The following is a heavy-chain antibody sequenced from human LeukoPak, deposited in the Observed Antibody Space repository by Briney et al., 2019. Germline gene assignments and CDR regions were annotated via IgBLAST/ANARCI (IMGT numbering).Heavy chain of an antibody. CDR3: ARLRRNSDRSDFFYYYDH. J-gene: IGHJ4*02. V-gene: IGHV3-21*01. CDR2: VNTVSSYI. D-gene: IGHD3-22*01. Sequence: PGGSLRLSCAASGFTFSDYSMNWVRQAPGKGLEWVAPVNTVSSYIYYADSMRGRFTISRDNAKNSLFLQMNSLRAEDTAVYYCARLRRNSDRSDFFYYYDHWGQGTLVTVSS. CDR1: GFTFSDYS.